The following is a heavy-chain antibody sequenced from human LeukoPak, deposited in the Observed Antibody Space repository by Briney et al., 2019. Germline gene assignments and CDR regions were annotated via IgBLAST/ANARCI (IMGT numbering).Heavy chain of an antibody. CDR1: GFNLTNYA. J-gene: IGHJ4*02. CDR2: IRYDGINK. D-gene: IGHD3-22*01. Sequence: GGSLRLSCAASGFNLTNYAMHWVRQAPGKGLEWVALIRYDGINKYYADSVKGRFTISRDNSKNTLYLQMNSLRAEDTAVYYCATAYDSSGYSFDYWGQGTLVTVSS. V-gene: IGHV3-30*02. CDR3: ATAYDSSGYSFDY.